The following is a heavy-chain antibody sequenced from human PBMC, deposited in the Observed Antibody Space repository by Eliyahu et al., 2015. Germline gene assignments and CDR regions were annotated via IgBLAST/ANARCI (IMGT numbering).Heavy chain of an antibody. Sequence: EVQLVESGGALVQPGXSLRLXXTTSXFXFDDYAXHWVRQGPGKGLXWVSSISWNSGRIGYADSVKGRFTISRDNAKNSLYLQMNSLRGEDTALYYCAKDSSSWFNGVTNWGQGTLVTVSS. V-gene: IGHV3-9*01. D-gene: IGHD6-13*01. CDR1: XFXFDDYA. J-gene: IGHJ4*02. CDR3: AKDSSSWFNGVTN. CDR2: ISWNSGRI.